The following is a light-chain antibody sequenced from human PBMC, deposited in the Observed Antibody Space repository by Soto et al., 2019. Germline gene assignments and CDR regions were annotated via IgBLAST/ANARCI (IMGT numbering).Light chain of an antibody. J-gene: IGLJ3*02. Sequence: QLVLTQSPSASASLGASVKLTCTLSSEHSSYDIAWHQQQPEKGPRFLMKVNSAGSHIKGDGVPDRFSGSTSGAERYLTISNLQSEDEADYYCQTWGTTIWVFGGGTKLTVL. CDR2: VNSAGSH. CDR1: SEHSSYD. CDR3: QTWGTTIWV. V-gene: IGLV4-69*01.